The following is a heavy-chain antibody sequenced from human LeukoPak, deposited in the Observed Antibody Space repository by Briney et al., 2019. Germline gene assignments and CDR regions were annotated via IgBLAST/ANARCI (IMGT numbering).Heavy chain of an antibody. CDR3: ARDRSSTSCYAGCYYYGMDV. CDR2: IIPILGIA. Sequence: SVKVSCKACGGTFSSYAISWVRQAPGQGLEWMGRIIPILGIANYAQKFQRRVTITADKSTSTAYMELSSLRSEDTAVYYCARDRSSTSCYAGCYYYGMDVWGQGTTVTVSS. J-gene: IGHJ6*02. D-gene: IGHD2-2*01. CDR1: GGTFSSYA. V-gene: IGHV1-69*04.